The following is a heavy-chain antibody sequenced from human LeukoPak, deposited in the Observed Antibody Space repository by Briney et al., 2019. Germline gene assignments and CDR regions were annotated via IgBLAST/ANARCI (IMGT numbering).Heavy chain of an antibody. V-gene: IGHV3-30*18. CDR2: ISYDGSNK. CDR1: GFTFSSYG. D-gene: IGHD3-10*01. J-gene: IGHJ4*02. CDR3: AKDTGRFGELLWL. Sequence: TGGSLRLSCAASGFTFSSYGMHWVRQAPGKGLEWVAVISYDGSNKYYADSVKGRFTISRDNSKNTLYLQMNSLGAEDTAVYYCAKDTGRFGELLWLWGQGTLVTVSS.